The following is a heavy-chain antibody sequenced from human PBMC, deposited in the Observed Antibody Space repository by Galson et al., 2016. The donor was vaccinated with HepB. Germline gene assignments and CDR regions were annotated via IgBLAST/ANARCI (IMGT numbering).Heavy chain of an antibody. D-gene: IGHD6-19*01. CDR2: IGGSGGST. Sequence: SLRLSCAASGFTFSSFAMSWVRQAPGKGLEWVSVIGGSGGSTYYADSVKGRFTISRDNSKNTLYLQMKSLRAEDTAVFYCAKLTSDWYEEYWGQGTLVTVSS. CDR3: AKLTSDWYEEY. V-gene: IGHV3-23*01. J-gene: IGHJ4*02. CDR1: GFTFSSFA.